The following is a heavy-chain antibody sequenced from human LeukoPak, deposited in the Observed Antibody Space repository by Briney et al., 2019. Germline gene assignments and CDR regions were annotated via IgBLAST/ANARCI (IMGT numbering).Heavy chain of an antibody. J-gene: IGHJ4*02. Sequence: GGSLRLSCAASGFTFSSYWMSWVRHAPGKGLEWVAIINQDGSEKQYVDSVRGRFAISRDNAENSLYLQVNSLKAEDTAVYYCGRFTRSGDSVYWGQGTLVTVSS. CDR2: INQDGSEK. D-gene: IGHD7-27*01. CDR1: GFTFSSYW. CDR3: GRFTRSGDSVY. V-gene: IGHV3-7*04.